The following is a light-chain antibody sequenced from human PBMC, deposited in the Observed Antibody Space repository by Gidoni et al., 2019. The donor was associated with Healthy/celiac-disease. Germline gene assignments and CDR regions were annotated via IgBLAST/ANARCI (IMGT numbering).Light chain of an antibody. CDR2: GAS. CDR3: QQYGSSPPRT. J-gene: IGKJ1*01. Sequence: DIVLTHSPRTLSLSPGERATLSCRASQSVSSSYLAWYQQKPGQAPRLLIYGASSRANGIPERFSGSGSGTDFTLTISRLEPEDFAVYYCQQYGSSPPRTFGQGTKVEIK. V-gene: IGKV3-20*01. CDR1: QSVSSSY.